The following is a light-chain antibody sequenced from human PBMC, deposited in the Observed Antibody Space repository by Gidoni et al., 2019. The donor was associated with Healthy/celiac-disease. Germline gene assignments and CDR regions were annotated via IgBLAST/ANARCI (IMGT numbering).Light chain of an antibody. J-gene: IGKJ1*01. CDR3: QQYYSTPRT. V-gene: IGKV4-1*01. CDR2: WAS. Sequence: DIVMTQSPDSPAVSLGERATINCKSSQSVLYSSNNKNYLAWYQQKPGKPPKLLIYWASTRESGVPDRFSGSGSGTDFTLTISSLQAEDVAVYYCQQYYSTPRTFGQGTKVEIK. CDR1: QSVLYSSNNKNY.